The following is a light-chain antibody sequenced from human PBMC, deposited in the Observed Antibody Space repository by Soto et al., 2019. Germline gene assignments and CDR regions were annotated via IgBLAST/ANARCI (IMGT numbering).Light chain of an antibody. Sequence: IQMTQSPSSLSASVGYEVTITCRASHTIMTYLNWYQLKPVKPPRLLIYAASSLQSGVPSRFSGSGSGTDFTLTINSLQPEDFATYSCQQSYNSPQTFGQGTKVDIK. CDR1: HTIMTY. CDR3: QQSYNSPQT. V-gene: IGKV1-39*01. CDR2: AAS. J-gene: IGKJ1*01.